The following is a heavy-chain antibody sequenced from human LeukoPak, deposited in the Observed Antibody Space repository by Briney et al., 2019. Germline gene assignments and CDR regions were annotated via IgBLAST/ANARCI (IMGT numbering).Heavy chain of an antibody. Sequence: GGSLRLSCAASGFTFSSYGMNWVRQAPGKGLEWVSSISSSSSYIYYADSVKGRFTISRDNAKNSLYLQMSGLRAEDTAVYYCARAVGNSGNDYWGQGTLVTVSS. J-gene: IGHJ4*02. CDR1: GFTFSSYG. D-gene: IGHD4-23*01. V-gene: IGHV3-21*01. CDR2: ISSSSSYI. CDR3: ARAVGNSGNDY.